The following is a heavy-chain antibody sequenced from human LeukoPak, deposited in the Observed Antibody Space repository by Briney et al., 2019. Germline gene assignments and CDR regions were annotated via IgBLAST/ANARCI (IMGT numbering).Heavy chain of an antibody. V-gene: IGHV3-11*04. CDR2: ISGSGHDI. Sequence: PGGSLRLSCAASGFTFSDSYMTWVRQAPGKGGEWGAYISGSGHDINYSESAKGRVTISRDNAKNSLYLQMDSLRAEDTAVYYCARVRGVAPLHYYIDVWGKGTTVTVSS. CDR3: ARVRGVAPLHYYIDV. J-gene: IGHJ6*03. CDR1: GFTFSDSY. D-gene: IGHD3-10*01.